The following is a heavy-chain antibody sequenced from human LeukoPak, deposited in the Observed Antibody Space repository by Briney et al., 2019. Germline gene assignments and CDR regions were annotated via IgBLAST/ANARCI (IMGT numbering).Heavy chain of an antibody. CDR3: AKLGFDSSGSHTLFDY. Sequence: GGSLRLSCAASGFTFSSYAMHWVRQAPGKGLEWVAVISYDGSNKYYADSVKGRFTISRDNSKNTLHLQMNSLRAEDTAVYYCAKLGFDSSGSHTLFDYWGQGTQVTVSS. CDR2: ISYDGSNK. V-gene: IGHV3-30-3*02. D-gene: IGHD3-22*01. CDR1: GFTFSSYA. J-gene: IGHJ4*02.